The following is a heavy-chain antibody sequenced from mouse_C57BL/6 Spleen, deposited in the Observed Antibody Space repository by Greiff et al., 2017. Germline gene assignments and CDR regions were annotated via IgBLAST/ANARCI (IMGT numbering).Heavy chain of an antibody. J-gene: IGHJ2*01. V-gene: IGHV1-42*01. CDR2: INPSTGGT. D-gene: IGHD5-1*01. CDR3: ARSVRSNFFDY. Sequence: VQLQQSGPELVKPGASVQISCKASGYSFTGYYMNWVKQSPEKSLEWIGEINPSTGGTPYNQKFKAKATLTVDKSSRTAYMQLKSLTSEDSAVYYCARSVRSNFFDYWGQGTTLTVSS. CDR1: GYSFTGYY.